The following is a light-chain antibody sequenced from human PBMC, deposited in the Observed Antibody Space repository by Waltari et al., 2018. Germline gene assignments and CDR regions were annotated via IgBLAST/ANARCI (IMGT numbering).Light chain of an antibody. J-gene: IGKJ3*01. CDR2: GAS. CDR1: QTIRSD. CDR3: QQYDHWPPA. Sequence: ETVMTTSPATLSVSPGERVILSCRASQTIRSDLAWYQQKPGQSPRLLIYGASTRATAIPARFSGSGSGTEFTLTISSLQSEDFAFYYCQQYDHWPPAFGPGTKVDVK. V-gene: IGKV3-15*01.